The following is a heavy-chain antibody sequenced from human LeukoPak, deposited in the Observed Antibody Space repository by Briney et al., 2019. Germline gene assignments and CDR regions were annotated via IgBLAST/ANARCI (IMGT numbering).Heavy chain of an antibody. CDR2: IYYSGST. J-gene: IGHJ6*03. CDR3: ARAQGSYYHYYMDV. V-gene: IGHV4-59*01. D-gene: IGHD1-26*01. Sequence: PSETLSLTCTVSGGSIRSYYWSWIRQPPGKELEWIGYIYYSGSTNYNPSLKSRVTISVDTSKNQFSLKLSSVTAADTAVYYCARAQGSYYHYYMDVWGKGTTVTVSS. CDR1: GGSIRSYY.